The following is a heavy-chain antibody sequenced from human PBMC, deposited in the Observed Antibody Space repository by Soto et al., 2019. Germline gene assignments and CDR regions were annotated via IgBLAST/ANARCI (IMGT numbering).Heavy chain of an antibody. CDR3: ARVGHDYSNSGMDV. D-gene: IGHD4-4*01. CDR2: IDPGGSDT. CDR1: GYSFTTYW. V-gene: IGHV5-10-1*01. Sequence: PGESLKISCPASGYSFTTYWINWVRQMPGKGLEWMGKIDPGGSDTTYSPSFEGHVTISTDKSFTTAYLQWSSLEASDTAMYYCARVGHDYSNSGMDVWGQGTTVTVSS. J-gene: IGHJ6*02.